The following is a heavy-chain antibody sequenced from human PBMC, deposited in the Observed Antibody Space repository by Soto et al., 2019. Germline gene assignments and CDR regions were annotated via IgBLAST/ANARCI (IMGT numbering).Heavy chain of an antibody. J-gene: IGHJ6*02. V-gene: IGHV3-7*03. CDR1: GFTFSSYW. CDR2: IKQDGSEK. D-gene: IGHD2-2*01. Sequence: EVQLVESGGGLVQPGGSLRLSCAASGFTFSSYWMSWVRQAPGKGLEWVANIKQDGSEKYYVDSVKGRFTISRDNAKNSLYLQMNSLRAEDTAVYYCARDRVVPAAINYYYGMDVWGQGTTVTVSS. CDR3: ARDRVVPAAINYYYGMDV.